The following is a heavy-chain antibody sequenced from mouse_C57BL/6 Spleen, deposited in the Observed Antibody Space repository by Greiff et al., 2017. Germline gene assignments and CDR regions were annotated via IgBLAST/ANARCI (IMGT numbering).Heavy chain of an antibody. CDR1: GYTFTDYE. J-gene: IGHJ2*01. V-gene: IGHV1-15*01. CDR2: IDPETGGT. D-gene: IGHD2-4*01. Sequence: QVQLQQSGAELVRPGASVTLSCKASGYTFTDYEMHWVKQTPVHGLEWIGAIDPETGGTAYNQKFKGKAILTADKSSSTAYMELRSLTSEDSAVYYCTRGDDSYYFDYWGQGTTLTVSS. CDR3: TRGDDSYYFDY.